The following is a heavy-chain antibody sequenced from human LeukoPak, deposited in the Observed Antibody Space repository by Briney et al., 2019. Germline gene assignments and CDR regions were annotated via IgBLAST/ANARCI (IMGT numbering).Heavy chain of an antibody. J-gene: IGHJ5*02. CDR3: ARYLYYDFWSGNNWFDP. D-gene: IGHD3-3*01. CDR2: IYYSGST. Sequence: LETLSLTCTVSGGSISSSSYYWGWIRQPPGKGLEWIGRIYYSGSTYYNPSLKSRVTISVDTSKNQFSLKLSSVTAADTAVYYCARYLYYDFWSGNNWFDPWGQGTLVTVSS. CDR1: GGSISSSSYY. V-gene: IGHV4-39*01.